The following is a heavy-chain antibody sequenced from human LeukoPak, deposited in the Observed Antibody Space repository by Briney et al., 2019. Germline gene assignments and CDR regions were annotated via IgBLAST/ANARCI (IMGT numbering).Heavy chain of an antibody. J-gene: IGHJ4*02. Sequence: ASVNVSCKASGYTFTSYYMHWVRQAPGQGLEGRGIINPSGGSTSYAQKFQGRVTMTRDTSTSTVYMELSSLRSEDTAVYYCARPGGSYDVSFGYWGQGTLVTVSS. D-gene: IGHD1-26*01. CDR1: GYTFTSYY. CDR3: ARPGGSYDVSFGY. CDR2: INPSGGST. V-gene: IGHV1-46*01.